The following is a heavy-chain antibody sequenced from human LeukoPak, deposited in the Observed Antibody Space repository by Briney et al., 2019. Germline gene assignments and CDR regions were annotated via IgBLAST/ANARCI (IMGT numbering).Heavy chain of an antibody. Sequence: GGSLRLSCGASGFNFSAFSMSWVRQAPGKGLEWVASISLSGRFIYYADSLKGRFTISRDNAKNSLYLQMNSLRAEDTAVYYCARPYSSSGESDYWGQGTLVTVSS. J-gene: IGHJ4*02. CDR3: ARPYSSSGESDY. CDR2: ISLSGRFI. CDR1: GFNFSAFS. D-gene: IGHD6-13*01. V-gene: IGHV3-21*04.